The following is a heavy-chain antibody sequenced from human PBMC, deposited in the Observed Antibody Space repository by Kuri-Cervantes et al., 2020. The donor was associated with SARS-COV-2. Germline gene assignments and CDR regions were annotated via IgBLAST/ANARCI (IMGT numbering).Heavy chain of an antibody. CDR1: GFTFSSYW. Sequence: GESLKISCAASGFTFSSYWMSWVRQAPGKGLEWVANIKQDGSEKYYVDSVKGRFTISRDNAKNSLYLQMNSLRAEDTAVYYCAREVTTSIDYWGQGTLVTVSS. D-gene: IGHD4-11*01. J-gene: IGHJ4*02. CDR2: IKQDGSEK. V-gene: IGHV3-7*01. CDR3: AREVTTSIDY.